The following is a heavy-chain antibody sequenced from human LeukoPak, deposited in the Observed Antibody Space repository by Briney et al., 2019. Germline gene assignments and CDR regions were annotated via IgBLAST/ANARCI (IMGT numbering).Heavy chain of an antibody. CDR1: GYTFTGYY. CDR2: INPNSGGT. CDR3: ATSTGTTAVDAFDI. D-gene: IGHD1-1*01. J-gene: IGHJ3*02. V-gene: IGHV1-2*02. Sequence: ASVKVSCKASGYTFTGYYMHWVRQAPGQGLEWMGWINPNSGGTNYAQKFQGRVTMTRDTSISTAYMELSRLRSDDTAVYYCATSTGTTAVDAFDIWGQGTMVTVSS.